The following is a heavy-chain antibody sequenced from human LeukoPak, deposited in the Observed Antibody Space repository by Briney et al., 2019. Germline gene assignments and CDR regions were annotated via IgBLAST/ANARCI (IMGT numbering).Heavy chain of an antibody. CDR1: GFTFSSYS. CDR2: ISSSSSYI. CDR3: AVPSGSYYGGDAFDI. D-gene: IGHD1-26*01. Sequence: GGSLRLSCAASGFTFSSYSMNWVRQAPGKGLEWVSSISSSSSYIYYADSVKGRFTISRDNAKNSLYLQMNSQRAEDTAVYYCAVPSGSYYGGDAFDIWGQGTMVTVSS. V-gene: IGHV3-21*01. J-gene: IGHJ3*02.